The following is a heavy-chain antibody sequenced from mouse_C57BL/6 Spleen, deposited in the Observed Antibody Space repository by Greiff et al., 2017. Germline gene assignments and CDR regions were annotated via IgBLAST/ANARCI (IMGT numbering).Heavy chain of an antibody. D-gene: IGHD1-1*01. CDR2: IYPGDGDT. V-gene: IGHV1-82*01. Sequence: VKLLESGPELVKPGASVKISCKASGYAFSSSWMNWVKQRPGKGLEWIGRIYPGDGDTNYNGKFKGKATLTADKSSSTAYMQLSSLTSEDSAVYFCARANYYGSSYNFDYWGQGTTLTVSA. CDR1: GYAFSSSW. J-gene: IGHJ2*01. CDR3: ARANYYGSSYNFDY.